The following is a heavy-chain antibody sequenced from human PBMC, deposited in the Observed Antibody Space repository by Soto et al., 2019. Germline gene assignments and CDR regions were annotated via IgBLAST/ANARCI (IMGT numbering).Heavy chain of an antibody. J-gene: IGHJ6*02. CDR3: ARDRLLRAIVTVYCGMDD. Sequence: QVQLVQSGAEVKKPGSSVKVSCKASGGTFSSYAISWVRQAPGQGLEWMGGIIPIFGTANYAQKFQGRVTLTADESTSKAYMELSSLKSEDPAVYYCARDRLLRAIVTVYCGMDDWGQGTTVTVSS. D-gene: IGHD5-18*01. CDR2: IIPIFGTA. V-gene: IGHV1-69*01. CDR1: GGTFSSYA.